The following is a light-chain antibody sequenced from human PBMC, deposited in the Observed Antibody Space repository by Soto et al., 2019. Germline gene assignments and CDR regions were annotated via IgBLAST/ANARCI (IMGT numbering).Light chain of an antibody. CDR3: CSSAGRYTLI. J-gene: IGLJ2*01. CDR2: DVT. Sequence: QSALTQPRSVSGSPGQSVTISCTGTSSDVGAYNYVSWYQQHPGKAPKMMIYDVTKRPSGVPDRFSGSKSGNTASLTISGLRAEDEADYYCCSSAGRYTLILGGGTKLTVL. V-gene: IGLV2-11*01. CDR1: SSDVGAYNY.